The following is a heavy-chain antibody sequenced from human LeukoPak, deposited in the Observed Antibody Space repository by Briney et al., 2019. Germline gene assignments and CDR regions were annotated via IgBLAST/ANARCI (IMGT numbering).Heavy chain of an antibody. J-gene: IGHJ4*02. CDR1: GFTFDSYA. D-gene: IGHD1-26*01. CDR3: AKGNSARSGSYYGDY. CDR2: ISGSGSST. V-gene: IGHV3-23*01. Sequence: GSLRLSCAASGFTFDSYAMSWVRQAPGRGLEGVSSISGSGSSTYYADSVKGRLTISRDNSKNTLYLQMDSLRIEDTAEYYCAKGNSARSGSYYGDYWGQGTLVTVSS.